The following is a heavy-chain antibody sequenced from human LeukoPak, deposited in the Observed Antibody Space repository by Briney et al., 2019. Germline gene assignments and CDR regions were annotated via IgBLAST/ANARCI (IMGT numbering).Heavy chain of an antibody. Sequence: GGSLRLSCVASGFTLSDYYMSWIRQAPGKGLEWVSYITSSGSAIYYADSVKGRFTISRDNAKNLMYLQLNSLRAEDTAVYYCAREVVPAAIFAFHIWGQGTMVTVSS. J-gene: IGHJ3*02. V-gene: IGHV3-11*04. CDR2: ITSSGSAI. CDR3: AREVVPAAIFAFHI. CDR1: GFTLSDYY. D-gene: IGHD2-2*01.